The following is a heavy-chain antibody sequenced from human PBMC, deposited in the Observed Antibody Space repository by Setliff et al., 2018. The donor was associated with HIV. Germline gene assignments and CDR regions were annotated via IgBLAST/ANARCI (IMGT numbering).Heavy chain of an antibody. J-gene: IGHJ3*02. CDR3: ARDPGYKSSWYGAFDI. CDR1: GYTFTGYY. CDR2: INPSSGGT. V-gene: IGHV1-2*06. Sequence: ASVKVSCKASGYTFTGYYIHWVRRAPGQGLEWMGRINPSSGGTNYAPKFQGRVTMTRDKSISTAFMDLSRLRSDDTAVYYCARDPGYKSSWYGAFDIWGQGTMVTVSS. D-gene: IGHD6-13*01.